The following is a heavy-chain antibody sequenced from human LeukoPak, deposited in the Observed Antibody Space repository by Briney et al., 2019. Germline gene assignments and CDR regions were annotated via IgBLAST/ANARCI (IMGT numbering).Heavy chain of an antibody. CDR1: GYTLSSYW. Sequence: PGGSLRLSCAVSGYTLSSYWMHWVRQLPGKGLVWVSRINSDGSGISYAGSVKGRFTISRDNAKNTLYLQMNSLRAEDTAVYYCARGNAHAFDIWGQETMVTVSS. CDR3: ARGNAHAFDI. J-gene: IGHJ3*02. V-gene: IGHV3-74*01. CDR2: INSDGSGI.